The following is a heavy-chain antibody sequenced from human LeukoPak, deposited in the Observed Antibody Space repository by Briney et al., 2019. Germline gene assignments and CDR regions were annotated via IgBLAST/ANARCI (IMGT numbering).Heavy chain of an antibody. CDR2: ISYDGGNK. CDR3: AKDRWANVVAYYFDY. V-gene: IGHV3-30*18. CDR1: GFTFSSYG. J-gene: IGHJ4*02. D-gene: IGHD2-15*01. Sequence: GGSLRLSCAASGFTFSSYGMHWVRQAPGKGLEWVSVISYDGGNKYYADSVKGRFTISRDTSKSTLYLQMNSLRAEDTAVYYCAKDRWANVVAYYFDYWGQGTLVTVSS.